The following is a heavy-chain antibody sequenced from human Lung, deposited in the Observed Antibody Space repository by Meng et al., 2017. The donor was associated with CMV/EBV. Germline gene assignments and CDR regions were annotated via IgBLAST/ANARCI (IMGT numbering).Heavy chain of an antibody. V-gene: IGHV1-69*05. Sequence: SGGTFRSYAISWVRQAPGQGLEWVGGIIPFFGAANYAQKFQGRVTITTDEFTTTAYMELSSLRSEDTAVYYCASSYYYDSSGYVYFDYWGQGTLVTVSS. CDR2: IIPFFGAA. CDR3: ASSYYYDSSGYVYFDY. D-gene: IGHD3-22*01. J-gene: IGHJ4*02. CDR1: GGTFRSYA.